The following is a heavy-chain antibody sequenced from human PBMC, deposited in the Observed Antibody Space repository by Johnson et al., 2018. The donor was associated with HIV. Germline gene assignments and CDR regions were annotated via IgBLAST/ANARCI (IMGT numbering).Heavy chain of an antibody. CDR1: GFTVSSNE. V-gene: IGHV3-38-3*01. D-gene: IGHD2-21*01. CDR2: ISGGST. J-gene: IGHJ3*02. CDR3: ARASVVVPFYAFDI. Sequence: VQLVESRGVLVQPGGSLRLSCAGSGFTVSSNEMSWVRQAPGKGLEWVSSISGGSTTYADSVKGRFTISRDNAKNTLYLQMNSLRAEDTAVYYCARASVVVPFYAFDIWGQGTMVTVSS.